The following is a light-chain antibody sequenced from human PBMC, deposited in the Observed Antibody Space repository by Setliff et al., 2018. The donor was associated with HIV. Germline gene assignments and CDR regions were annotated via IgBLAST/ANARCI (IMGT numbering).Light chain of an antibody. CDR2: DNF. CDR3: QMWDSSSDVV. CDR1: NIGSKS. V-gene: IGLV3-21*01. J-gene: IGLJ3*02. Sequence: SYELTQPPSVSVAPGKTARTTCGGNNIGSKSVHWYQQKPGQAPVLVVYDNFDRPSGIPERFSGSNSGNTATLTISRVEAGDEADYYCQMWDSSSDVVFGGGTKVTVL.